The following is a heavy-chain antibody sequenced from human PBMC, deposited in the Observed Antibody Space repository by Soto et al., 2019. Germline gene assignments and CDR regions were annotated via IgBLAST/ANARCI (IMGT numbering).Heavy chain of an antibody. D-gene: IGHD2-15*01. CDR2: IDRSGTTN. CDR3: VGDGDGGCCSSWFVP. J-gene: IGHJ5*02. Sequence: PGGSLRLSCAASGFTFSNYEMNWVRQAPGKGLEWISYIDRSGTTNHNADSVKGRFTISSDNSNNSMYLHMNSLRVDDTAVYYCVGDGDGGCCSSWFVPWGQGTLVTVSS. CDR1: GFTFSNYE. V-gene: IGHV3-48*03.